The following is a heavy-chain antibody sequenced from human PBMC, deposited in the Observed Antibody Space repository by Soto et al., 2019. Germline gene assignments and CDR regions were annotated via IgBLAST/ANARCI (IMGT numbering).Heavy chain of an antibody. V-gene: IGHV3-21*01. CDR1: GFTFRTYT. CDR3: ARDRGYDAHDYYYNAMDV. Sequence: GGSLRLSCGASGFTFRTYTMDWVRQAPGKGLEWVSGIRGFSPYTFYAETVKGRFTISRDNAKNSLYLQMNSLGVEDTAVYYCARDRGYDAHDYYYNAMDVSGKGTTLTASS. D-gene: IGHD2-15*01. CDR2: IRGFSPYT. J-gene: IGHJ6*04.